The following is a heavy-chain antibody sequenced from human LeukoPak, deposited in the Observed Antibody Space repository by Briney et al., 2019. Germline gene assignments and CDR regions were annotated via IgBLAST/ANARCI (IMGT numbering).Heavy chain of an antibody. CDR2: IRYDGSNK. Sequence: GGSLRLSCAASGFTFSSYGMHWVRQAPGKGLEWVAFIRYDGSNKYYADSVKGRFTISRDNSKNTLYLQVNSLRAEDTAVYYCAKEGYCSGGSCYGEIDYWGQGTLVTVSS. J-gene: IGHJ4*02. CDR3: AKEGYCSGGSCYGEIDY. D-gene: IGHD2-15*01. V-gene: IGHV3-30*02. CDR1: GFTFSSYG.